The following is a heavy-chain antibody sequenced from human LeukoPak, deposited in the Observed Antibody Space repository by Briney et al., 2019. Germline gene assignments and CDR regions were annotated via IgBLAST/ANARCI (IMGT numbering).Heavy chain of an antibody. D-gene: IGHD3-3*01. J-gene: IGHJ6*02. Sequence: PGGSLRLSCAASGSTFSSYGMHWVRQAPGKGLEWVAVIWYDGSNKYYADSVKGRFTISRDNSKNTLYLQMNSLRAEDTAVYYCAREPYVLRFLEWLPDYGMDVWGQGTTVTVSS. V-gene: IGHV3-33*01. CDR3: AREPYVLRFLEWLPDYGMDV. CDR1: GSTFSSYG. CDR2: IWYDGSNK.